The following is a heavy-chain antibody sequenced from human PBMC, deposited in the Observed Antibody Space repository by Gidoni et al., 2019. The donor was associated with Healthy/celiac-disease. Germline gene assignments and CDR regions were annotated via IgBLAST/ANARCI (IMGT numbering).Heavy chain of an antibody. CDR1: GGSISSSSYY. CDR2: IYYSGST. J-gene: IGHJ6*02. V-gene: IGHV4-39*07. Sequence: QLQLQESGPGLVKPSETLSLTCTVSGGSISSSSYYWGWIRQPPGKGLEWIGSIYYSGSTYYNPSLKSRVTISVDTSKNQFSLKLSSVTAADTAVYYCARDGEIWDYGMDVWGQGTTVTVSS. CDR3: ARDGEIWDYGMDV. D-gene: IGHD3-16*01.